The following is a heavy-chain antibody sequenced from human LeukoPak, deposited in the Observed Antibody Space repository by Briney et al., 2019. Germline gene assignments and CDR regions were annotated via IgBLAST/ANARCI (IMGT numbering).Heavy chain of an antibody. CDR1: GLAFSAYK. CDR2: ISGSGGST. Sequence: GGSLRLSCAASGLAFSAYKMHWVRQAPGKGLEWVSAISGSGGSTYYADSVKGRFTISRDNSKNTLYLQMNSLRAEDTAVYYCAKVRPVLAFDIWGQGTMVTVSS. CDR3: AKVRPVLAFDI. J-gene: IGHJ3*02. D-gene: IGHD2-8*01. V-gene: IGHV3-23*01.